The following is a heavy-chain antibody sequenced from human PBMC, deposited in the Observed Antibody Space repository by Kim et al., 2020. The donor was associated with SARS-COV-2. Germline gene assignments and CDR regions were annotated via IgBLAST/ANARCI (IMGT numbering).Heavy chain of an antibody. CDR3: VRQWWDYGDYGSHF. J-gene: IGHJ4*02. CDR2: IWHDGTNK. V-gene: IGHV3-33*01. Sequence: GGSLRLSCAASGFIFSSYGMHWVRQAPGKGLEWVAVIWHDGTNKNYADSVKGRFTISRDNSKNTLYLQMNSLRAEDTAVYYCVRQWWDYGDYGSHFWGQGTLVTVSS. D-gene: IGHD4-17*01. CDR1: GFIFSSYG.